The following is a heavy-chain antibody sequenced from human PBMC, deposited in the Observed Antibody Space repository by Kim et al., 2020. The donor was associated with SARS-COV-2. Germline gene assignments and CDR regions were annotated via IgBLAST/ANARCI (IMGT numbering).Heavy chain of an antibody. Sequence: GKGRFTISRDNAKNSLYLQMNSLRAEDTAVYYCASSCLTVTTCKSSTFDYWGQGTLVTVSS. J-gene: IGHJ4*02. V-gene: IGHV3-21*01. D-gene: IGHD4-17*01. CDR3: ASSCLTVTTCKSSTFDY.